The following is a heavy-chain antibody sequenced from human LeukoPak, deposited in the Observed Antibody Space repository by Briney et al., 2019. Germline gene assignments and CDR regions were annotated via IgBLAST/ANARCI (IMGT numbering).Heavy chain of an antibody. CDR2: ISGSDSTI. CDR3: AREDPRIRYYDSSGNHRRDMRTFDY. Sequence: GGSLRLSCAASGFTFSSYEMNWVRQAPGKGLEWVSYISGSDSTIYYADSVKGRFTISRDNAKNSLYLQMNSLRGEDTAVYYCAREDPRIRYYDSSGNHRRDMRTFDYWGQGTLVTVSS. D-gene: IGHD3-22*01. V-gene: IGHV3-48*03. J-gene: IGHJ4*02. CDR1: GFTFSSYE.